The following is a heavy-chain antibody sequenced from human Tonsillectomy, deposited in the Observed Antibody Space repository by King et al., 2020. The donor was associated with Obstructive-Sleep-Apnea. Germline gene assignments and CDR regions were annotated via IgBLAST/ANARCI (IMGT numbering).Heavy chain of an antibody. D-gene: IGHD3-22*01. CDR2: IYYSGST. J-gene: IGHJ4*02. CDR3: AGFDSSGYYSEQ. CDR1: GGSISSGGYY. V-gene: IGHV4-31*03. Sequence: VQLQESGPGLVKPSQTLSLTCTVSGGSISSGGYYWSWIRQHPGKGLEWIGYIYYSGSTYYNPSLKSRVTISVDTSENQFSLKLSSVTAADTAVYYCAGFDSSGYYSEQWGQGTRVTVSS.